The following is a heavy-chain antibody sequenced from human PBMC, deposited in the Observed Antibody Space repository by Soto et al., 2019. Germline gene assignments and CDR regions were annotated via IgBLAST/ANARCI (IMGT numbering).Heavy chain of an antibody. D-gene: IGHD6-13*01. V-gene: IGHV4-30-2*01. J-gene: IGHJ2*01. CDR1: GGSISSGGYS. CDR3: ATWDPSWWYFDL. CDR2: IYHSGST. Sequence: QLQLQESGSGLVKPSQTLSLTCAVSGGSISSGGYSWSWIRQPPGKGLEWIGYIYHSGSTYYNPSLKSRVTISVDRSKNQFSLKLSSVTAADTAVYCCATWDPSWWYFDLWGRGTLVTVSS.